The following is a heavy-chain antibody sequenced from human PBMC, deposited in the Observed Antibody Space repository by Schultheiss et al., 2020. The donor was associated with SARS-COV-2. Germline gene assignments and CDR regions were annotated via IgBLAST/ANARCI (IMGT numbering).Heavy chain of an antibody. V-gene: IGHV1-18*01. J-gene: IGHJ6*02. CDR1: GYTLITYG. CDR3: ARRNYGFDV. CDR2: IAAYNEKT. Sequence: GGSLRLSCKASGYTLITYGISWVRQAPGQGLEWMGWIAAYNEKTNYAEKFQDRVTMTTDTSTSTAYMELRRLTSDDTAVYYCARRNYGFDVWGQGTTVTVSS.